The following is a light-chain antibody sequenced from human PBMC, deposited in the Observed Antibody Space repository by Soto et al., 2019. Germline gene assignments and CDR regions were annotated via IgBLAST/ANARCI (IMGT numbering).Light chain of an antibody. CDR2: EVS. J-gene: IGLJ3*02. CDR3: TSFTSTNTWV. CDR1: HSDVGGYDR. Sequence: QSVLTQPASVSASPGQSITISCTGTHSDVGGYDRVSWSQQHPGKPPKLIIFEVSYWPSGVSNRFSGSKSGNTASLTISGLQPEDEADYYCTSFTSTNTWVFGGGTKLTVL. V-gene: IGLV2-14*01.